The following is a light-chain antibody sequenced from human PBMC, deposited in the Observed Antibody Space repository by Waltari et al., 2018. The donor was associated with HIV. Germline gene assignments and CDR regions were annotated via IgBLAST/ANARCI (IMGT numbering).Light chain of an antibody. J-gene: IGKJ3*01. CDR3: MQALQTPLFT. CDR1: QSLLHSNGYNY. Sequence: DIVMTQSPLSLPVTPGEPASISCRSSQSLLHSNGYNYLDWYLQKPGQSPQLLIYLGSTRASGVPDRFSGSGSGTDFTLKISRVEAEDFGVYYCMQALQTPLFTFGPGTKVDIK. CDR2: LGS. V-gene: IGKV2-28*01.